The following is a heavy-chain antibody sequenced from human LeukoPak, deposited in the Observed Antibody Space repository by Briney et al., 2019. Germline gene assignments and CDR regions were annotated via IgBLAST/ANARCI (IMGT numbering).Heavy chain of an antibody. CDR1: GYTFTSYY. CDR2: INPSGGST. Sequence: ASVKVSCKASGYTFTSYYMHWVRQAPGQGLEWMGIINPSGGSTSYAQKFQGRVTMTRDTSTSTAYMELRSLRSDDTAVYYCARSRSSDQLLPDYWGQGTLVTVSS. D-gene: IGHD2-2*01. J-gene: IGHJ4*02. CDR3: ARSRSSDQLLPDY. V-gene: IGHV1-46*01.